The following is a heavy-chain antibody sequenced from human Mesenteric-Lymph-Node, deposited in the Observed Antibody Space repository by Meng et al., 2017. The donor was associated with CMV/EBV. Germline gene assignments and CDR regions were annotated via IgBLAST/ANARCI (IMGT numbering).Heavy chain of an antibody. Sequence: ASVKVSCKASGYTFISYGITWVRQAPGQGLEWMGWVSAYTGSTQYAQNLQGRVSMTRDTSTRTVYMEVRSLRSDDTAVYYCARDGHLGYGLDVWGQGTTVTVSS. CDR3: ARDGHLGYGLDV. D-gene: IGHD7-27*01. J-gene: IGHJ6*02. CDR1: GYTFISYG. CDR2: VSAYTGST. V-gene: IGHV1-18*01.